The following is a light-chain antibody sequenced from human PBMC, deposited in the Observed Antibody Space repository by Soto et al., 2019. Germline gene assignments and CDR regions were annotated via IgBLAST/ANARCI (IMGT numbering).Light chain of an antibody. J-gene: IGLJ3*02. V-gene: IGLV2-11*01. Sequence: QSALTQPRSVSGSPGQSVTISCTGTSSDVGGYNFVSWYQQHPGKAPKLMIYEVSKRPSGVPDRFSGSKSGNTASLTISGLQAEGEADYYCCSYAGSYTWVFGGGTKLTVL. CDR1: SSDVGGYNF. CDR3: CSYAGSYTWV. CDR2: EVS.